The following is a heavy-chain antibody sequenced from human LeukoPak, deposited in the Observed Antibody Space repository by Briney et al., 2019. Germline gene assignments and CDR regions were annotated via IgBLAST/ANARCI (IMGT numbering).Heavy chain of an antibody. Sequence: SETLSLTCTVSGGSISSSSYYWGWIRQPPGQGLEWIGSIYYSGGTYYNPSLKSRVTISVDTSKNQFSLKLSSVTAADTAVYYCARQRRSLLSPFDYWGQGTLVTVSS. V-gene: IGHV4-39*01. CDR1: GGSISSSSYY. CDR3: ARQRRSLLSPFDY. CDR2: IYYSGGT. D-gene: IGHD3-16*02. J-gene: IGHJ4*02.